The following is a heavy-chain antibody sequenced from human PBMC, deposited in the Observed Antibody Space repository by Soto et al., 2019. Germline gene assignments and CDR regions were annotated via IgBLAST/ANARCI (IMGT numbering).Heavy chain of an antibody. D-gene: IGHD4-17*01. V-gene: IGHV3-9*01. CDR3: AKDDYGDYVHYFDY. CDR1: GFTFDDDA. J-gene: IGHJ4*02. Sequence: EVQLVESGGGLVQPGRSLRLSCAASGFTFDDDAMHWVRQAPGKGLEWVSGISWNSGSIGYADSVKGRFTISRDNAKNSLYLQMNSLRAEDTALYYCAKDDYGDYVHYFDYWGQGTLVTVSS. CDR2: ISWNSGSI.